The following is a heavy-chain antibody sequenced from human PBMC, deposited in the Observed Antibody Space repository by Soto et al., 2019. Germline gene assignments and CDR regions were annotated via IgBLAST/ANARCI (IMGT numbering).Heavy chain of an antibody. V-gene: IGHV1-18*01. Sequence: GASVKVSCKASGYTFTSYGISWVRQAPGQGLEWMGWISAYNGNTNYAQKLQGRVTMTTDTSTSTAYMELRSLRSDDTAVYYCAREGYCSSTSCRLIRYYMDVWGKGTTVTVSS. J-gene: IGHJ6*03. CDR1: GYTFTSYG. CDR2: ISAYNGNT. CDR3: AREGYCSSTSCRLIRYYMDV. D-gene: IGHD2-2*01.